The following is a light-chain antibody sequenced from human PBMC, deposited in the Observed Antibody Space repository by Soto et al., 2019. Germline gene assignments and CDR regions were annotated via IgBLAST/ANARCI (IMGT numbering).Light chain of an antibody. CDR1: QSLSGN. CDR3: QQYSKWPPWT. CDR2: RAS. J-gene: IGKJ1*01. Sequence: EIVMTPSPATLAGSPGETVTLSCRASQSLSGNLAWYQQKPGQAPRLLIFRASTRATGVPARFSGRGSGTEFTLTISGLQSEDFAVYYCQQYSKWPPWTFGPGAKEDI. V-gene: IGKV3-15*01.